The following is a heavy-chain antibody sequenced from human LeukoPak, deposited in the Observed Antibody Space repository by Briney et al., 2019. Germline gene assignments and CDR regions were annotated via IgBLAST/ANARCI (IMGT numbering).Heavy chain of an antibody. J-gene: IGHJ6*03. CDR1: GFTFSPYS. CDR3: ARDLWHIARYGHYMDV. Sequence: GGSLRLSCAASGFTFSPYSMCWVRQAPGKGLEWVSCISSSNSYIYYADSVKGRFTISRDNAKKLVYLQMNSLRAEDTAVYYCARDLWHIARYGHYMDVWGKGTTVTISS. D-gene: IGHD2-21*01. CDR2: ISSSNSYI. V-gene: IGHV3-21*01.